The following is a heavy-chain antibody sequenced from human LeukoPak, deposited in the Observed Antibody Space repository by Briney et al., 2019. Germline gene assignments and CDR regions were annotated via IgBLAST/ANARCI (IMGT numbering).Heavy chain of an antibody. D-gene: IGHD6-13*01. V-gene: IGHV4-39*07. CDR3: AGGIAAAGTYYYYYYMDV. J-gene: IGHJ6*03. CDR1: GGSISTSNYY. Sequence: KTSETLSLTCTVSGGSISTSNYYWGWIRQPPGKGLEWIGNIFYSGSTYYSPSLRSRVTISLDTSRNQFSLKLNSVTAADTAVYYCAGGIAAAGTYYYYYYMDVWGKGTTVTISS. CDR2: IFYSGST.